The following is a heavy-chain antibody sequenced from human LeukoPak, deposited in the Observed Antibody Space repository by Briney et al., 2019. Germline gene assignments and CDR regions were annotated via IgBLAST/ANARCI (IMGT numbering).Heavy chain of an antibody. V-gene: IGHV4-39*07. CDR1: GGSISSSSYY. CDR3: ARDRALMGNPPSWSDY. D-gene: IGHD2-15*01. J-gene: IGHJ4*02. CDR2: IYYSGST. Sequence: SETLSLTCTVSGGSISSSSYYWGWIRQPPGKGLEWIGSIYYSGSTYYNPSLKSRVTISVDTSKNQFSLKLSSVTAADPAVYYCARDRALMGNPPSWSDYWGQGTLVTVSP.